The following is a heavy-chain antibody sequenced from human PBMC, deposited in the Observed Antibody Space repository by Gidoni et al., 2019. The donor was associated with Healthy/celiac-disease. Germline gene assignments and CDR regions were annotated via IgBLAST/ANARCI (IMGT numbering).Heavy chain of an antibody. D-gene: IGHD3-22*01. CDR3: AREPDYYDSSGYYTGDY. J-gene: IGHJ4*02. CDR2: ISYDGSNK. Sequence: QVQLVESAGGVVQPGWSLRLSCSASGFTFSSSGRHWVRQAPGKGLEWVAVISYDGSNKYYADYVKGQFTITRENSKNTLYLQMNSLRAEDTDVYYCAREPDYYDSSGYYTGDYWGQGTLVTVSS. V-gene: IGHV3-30*03. CDR1: GFTFSSSG.